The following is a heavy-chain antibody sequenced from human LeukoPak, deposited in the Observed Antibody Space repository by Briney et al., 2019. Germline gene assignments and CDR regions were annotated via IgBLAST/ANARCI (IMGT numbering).Heavy chain of an antibody. V-gene: IGHV3-53*01. CDR2: IYSGGDT. D-gene: IGHD3-22*01. CDR1: GFTVSSNF. Sequence: GGSLRLSCAASGFTVSSNFMSWVRQAPGKGLEWVSVIYSGGDTYYADSVRGRFTVSRDNSKNTLYLQMNSLRVDDTAVYYCGKLKSSGYLIEYWGQGTLVTVSS. J-gene: IGHJ4*02. CDR3: GKLKSSGYLIEY.